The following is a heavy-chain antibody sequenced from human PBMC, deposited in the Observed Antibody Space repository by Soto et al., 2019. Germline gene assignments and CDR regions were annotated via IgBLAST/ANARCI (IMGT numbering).Heavy chain of an antibody. CDR2: IVGSGDDT. D-gene: IGHD3-3*02. Sequence: EVQLLESGGELVQPGGSLRLSCAASGFTFTSHTMNWVRQAPGKGLEWVSAIVGSGDDTSYADSVKGRFTISRDNSKDTLYLQMSSLRAEDTAVYYCARGPTQGIWYFDSWGQGTLVTVPP. J-gene: IGHJ4*02. V-gene: IGHV3-23*01. CDR1: GFTFTSHT. CDR3: ARGPTQGIWYFDS.